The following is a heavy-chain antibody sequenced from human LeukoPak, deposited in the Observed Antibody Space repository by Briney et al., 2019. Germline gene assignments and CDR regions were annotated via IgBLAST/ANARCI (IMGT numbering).Heavy chain of an antibody. CDR3: AKVWHTAISGWNWFDP. D-gene: IGHD6-19*01. Sequence: ASVKVSCKASGNTFTDYYIYWMRQAPGPGLEWMGWINPNSADTNYAQKFQGRVTMTRDTSISTAYMELSSLRSDDTAIYYCAKVWHTAISGWNWFDPWGQGTLVTVSS. V-gene: IGHV1-2*02. J-gene: IGHJ5*02. CDR2: INPNSADT. CDR1: GNTFTDYY.